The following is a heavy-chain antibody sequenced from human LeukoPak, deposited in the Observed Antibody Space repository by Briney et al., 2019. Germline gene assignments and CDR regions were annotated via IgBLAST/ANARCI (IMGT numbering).Heavy chain of an antibody. V-gene: IGHV4-34*01. CDR3: ARRLVDSDASQVSDH. J-gene: IGHJ4*02. CDR2: INDSGVT. Sequence: MPSESLSLTCAVYGGSFNGYYWSWIRQSPGEGLEWIGEINDSGVTNCNPSLESRVVLSVDTSKNQFSLRLSSVTAADTAVYYCARRLVDSDASQVSDHWGQGTLVTVSS. D-gene: IGHD6-19*01. CDR1: GGSFNGYY.